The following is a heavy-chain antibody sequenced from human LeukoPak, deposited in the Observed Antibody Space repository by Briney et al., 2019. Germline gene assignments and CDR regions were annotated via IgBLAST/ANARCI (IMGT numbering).Heavy chain of an antibody. CDR3: ARHEVVVQNDAFDI. CDR2: INHSGST. Sequence: SETLSLTCAVYGGSFSGYYWSWIRQPPGKGLEWIGEINHSGSTNYNPSLKSRVTISVDTSKNQFSLKLSSVTAADTAVYYCARHEVVVQNDAFDIWGQGTMVTVSS. D-gene: IGHD2-15*01. V-gene: IGHV4-34*01. J-gene: IGHJ3*02. CDR1: GGSFSGYY.